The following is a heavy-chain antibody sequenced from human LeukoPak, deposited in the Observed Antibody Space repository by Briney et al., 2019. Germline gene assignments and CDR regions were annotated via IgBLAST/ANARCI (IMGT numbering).Heavy chain of an antibody. CDR1: GGSISSSSYY. Sequence: SETLSLTCTVSGGSISSSSYYWGWIRQPPGKGLEWIGSIYYSGSTYYNPSLKSRVTISVDTSKNQFSLKLSSVTAADTAVYYCAREQGYCSGGSCYRYFDYWGQGTLVTVSS. CDR2: IYYSGST. CDR3: AREQGYCSGGSCYRYFDY. V-gene: IGHV4-39*07. D-gene: IGHD2-15*01. J-gene: IGHJ4*02.